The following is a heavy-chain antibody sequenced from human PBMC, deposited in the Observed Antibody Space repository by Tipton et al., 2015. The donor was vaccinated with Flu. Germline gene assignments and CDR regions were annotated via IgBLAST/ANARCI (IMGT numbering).Heavy chain of an antibody. CDR3: AKDRGPLAFCTSSSCYIDH. CDR1: GCSINSRSYY. V-gene: IGHV4-39*07. D-gene: IGHD2-2*02. J-gene: IGHJ4*02. CDR2: IYYSGIT. Sequence: TLSLTCTVSGCSINSRSYYWGWIRQPPGKGLEWIDNIYYSGITYYNSSLKSRVTISIDKSRNQFSLKLKSVTAADTAVYYCAKDRGPLAFCTSSSCYIDHWGQGALVTVSS.